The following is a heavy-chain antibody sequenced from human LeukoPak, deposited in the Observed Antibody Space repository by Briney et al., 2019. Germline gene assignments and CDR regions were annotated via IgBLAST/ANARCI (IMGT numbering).Heavy chain of an antibody. V-gene: IGHV1-18*01. D-gene: IGHD3-3*01. CDR1: GYTFTSYG. Sequence: ASVKVSCKASGYTFTSYGISWVRQAPGQGLEWMGWISAYNGNTNYAQKLQGRVTMTTDTSTSTAYMELRSLRSDDTAVYYCATAQLPKTRYYDFWSARGWFDPWGQGTLVTVSS. J-gene: IGHJ5*02. CDR3: ATAQLPKTRYYDFWSARGWFDP. CDR2: ISAYNGNT.